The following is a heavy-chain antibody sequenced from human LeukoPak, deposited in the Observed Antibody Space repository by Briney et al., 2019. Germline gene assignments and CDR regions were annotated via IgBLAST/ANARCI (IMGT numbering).Heavy chain of an antibody. Sequence: PSETLSLTYTVSVGSIHRYYWSWIRQPARKGLEWIGRIYSSGSTNYNPSLKSRVSMSVDTSKNQFSLKVTSVTAADTAVYCCARGGKATVVTMWGQGILVTVSS. J-gene: IGHJ4*02. CDR3: ARGGKATVVTM. CDR1: VGSIHRYY. V-gene: IGHV4-4*07. CDR2: IYSSGST. D-gene: IGHD4-23*01.